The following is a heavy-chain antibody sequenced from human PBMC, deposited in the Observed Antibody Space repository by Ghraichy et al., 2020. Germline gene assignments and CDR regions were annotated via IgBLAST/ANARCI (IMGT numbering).Heavy chain of an antibody. CDR3: AGRYCSSTNCYLDPSYYYGLDF. J-gene: IGHJ6*02. CDR1: GGPINSYY. CDR2: FYDIGSS. V-gene: IGHV4-59*01. D-gene: IGHD2-2*01. Sequence: SETLSLTCSVSGGPINSYYWSWIRQSPGKGLEWIGYFYDIGSSSYNPSLESRVTMSVDTSKNQFSLKLSSVTAADTAIYYCAGRYCSSTNCYLDPSYYYGLDFWGQWTTVTVSS.